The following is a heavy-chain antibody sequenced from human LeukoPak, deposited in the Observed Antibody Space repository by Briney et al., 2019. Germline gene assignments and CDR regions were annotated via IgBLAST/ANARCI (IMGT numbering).Heavy chain of an antibody. D-gene: IGHD2-2*01. CDR1: GGSFSGYY. V-gene: IGHV4-34*01. CDR3: ARLVRYGTEDIVVVPAAQGADY. J-gene: IGHJ4*02. CDR2: INHSGST. Sequence: PSETLSLTCAVYGGSFSGYYWSWIRQPPGKGLEWIGEINHSGSTYYNPSLKSRVTISVDTSKNQFSLKLSSVTAADTAVYYCARLVRYGTEDIVVVPAAQGADYWGQGTLVTVSS.